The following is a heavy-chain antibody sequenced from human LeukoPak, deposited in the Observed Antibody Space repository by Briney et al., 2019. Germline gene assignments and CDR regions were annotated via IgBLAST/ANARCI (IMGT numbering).Heavy chain of an antibody. CDR2: IGSSGYSANLM. CDR3: ARIGSNDFDL. CDR1: GFSFSNYA. V-gene: IGHV3-48*03. D-gene: IGHD2-15*01. J-gene: IGHJ4*02. Sequence: GGSLRLSCAASGFSFSNYAMSWVRQAPGKGLEWLSYIGSSGYSANLMYYADSVQGRFTISRDNGKNSLFLQMNSLRVEDTAVYYCARIGSNDFDLWGQGTLVTVSS.